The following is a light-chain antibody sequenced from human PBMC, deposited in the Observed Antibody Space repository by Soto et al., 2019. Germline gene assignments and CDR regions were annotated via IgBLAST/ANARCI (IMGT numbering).Light chain of an antibody. CDR2: VND. V-gene: IGLV1-51*01. J-gene: IGLJ1*01. CDR1: SFNIVSNY. Sequence: QSVLTHLPSVSASPGQKVTISCSETSFNIVSNYVSWSQQPPGTAPTRLIYVNDEWPSGIPDRVSGSSSGTSATLGITGLETGAEAEYDCGTWDNSRSESYVFGSGTKVTVL. CDR3: GTWDNSRSESYV.